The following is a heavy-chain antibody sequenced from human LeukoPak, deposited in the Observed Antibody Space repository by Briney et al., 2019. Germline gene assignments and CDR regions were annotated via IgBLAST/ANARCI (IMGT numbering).Heavy chain of an antibody. CDR1: GFTFSNYA. D-gene: IGHD2-15*01. CDR3: AKGTKAYCSNGSCYYFDY. V-gene: IGHV3-23*01. Sequence: PGGSLRLSCAASGFTFSNYAMTCVRQAPGTWLEWVSAISGSGGSTYYADSVKGRFTISRDNSKNTLYLQMNSLRAEDTALYYCAKGTKAYCSNGSCYYFDYWGQGTLVTVSS. J-gene: IGHJ4*02. CDR2: ISGSGGST.